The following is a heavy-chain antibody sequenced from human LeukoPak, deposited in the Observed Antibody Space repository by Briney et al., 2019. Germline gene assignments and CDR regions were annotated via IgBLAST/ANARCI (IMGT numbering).Heavy chain of an antibody. V-gene: IGHV4-4*02. D-gene: IGHD1-26*01. Sequence: RSETLSLTCAVSGGSISSSNWWSWVRQPPGKGLEWIGEIYHSGSTNYNPSLKSRVTVSVDSSKNQFSLKLTSVTAADTAVYYCARGGWELPEAYFDSWGQGTPVTVSS. CDR2: IYHSGST. CDR1: GGSISSSNW. CDR3: ARGGWELPEAYFDS. J-gene: IGHJ4*02.